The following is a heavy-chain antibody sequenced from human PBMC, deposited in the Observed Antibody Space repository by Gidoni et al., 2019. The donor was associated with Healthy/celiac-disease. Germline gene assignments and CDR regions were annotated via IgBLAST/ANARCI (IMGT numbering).Heavy chain of an antibody. J-gene: IGHJ4*02. CDR1: GGTFSSYA. V-gene: IGHV1-69*04. Sequence: QVQLVQSGAEVKKPGSSVKVSCKASGGTFSSYAISWVRQAPGQGLEWMGRIIPILGIANYAQKFQGRVTITADKSTSTAYMELSSLRSEDTAVYYCAGGGDYCSSTSCFELDYWGQGTLVTVSS. D-gene: IGHD2-2*01. CDR3: AGGGDYCSSTSCFELDY. CDR2: IIPILGIA.